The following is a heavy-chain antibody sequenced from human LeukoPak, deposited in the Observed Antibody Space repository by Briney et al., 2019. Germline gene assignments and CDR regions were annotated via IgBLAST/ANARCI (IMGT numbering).Heavy chain of an antibody. V-gene: IGHV3-7*01. CDR3: VSGSSY. J-gene: IGHJ4*02. Sequence: SWIRQPPGKGLEWVASIKEDGSEEYYVDSVKGRFTISRDNAENSLYLQMNSLRVEDTAVYYCVSGSSYWGQGTLVTVSS. CDR2: IKEDGSEE. D-gene: IGHD3-10*01.